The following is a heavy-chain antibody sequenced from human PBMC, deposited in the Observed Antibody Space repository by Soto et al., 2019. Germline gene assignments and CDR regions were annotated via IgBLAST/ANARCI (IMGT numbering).Heavy chain of an antibody. CDR3: ARDAPNIVVVVAATYNVLDI. Sequence: SVKVSCKASGGTFSSYTISWVRQAPGQGLEWMGRIIPILGIANYAQKFQGRVTITADKSTSTAYMELSSLRSEDTAVYYCARDAPNIVVVVAATYNVLDIWGQGTMVTVSS. CDR1: GGTFSSYT. D-gene: IGHD2-15*01. CDR2: IIPILGIA. V-gene: IGHV1-69*04. J-gene: IGHJ3*02.